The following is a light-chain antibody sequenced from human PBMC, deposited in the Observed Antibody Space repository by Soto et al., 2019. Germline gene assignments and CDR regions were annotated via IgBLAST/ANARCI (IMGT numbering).Light chain of an antibody. CDR1: QGISSY. V-gene: IGKV1-8*01. J-gene: IGKJ4*01. CDR3: QQYYSYPLT. Sequence: AIRMTQSPSSFSASPGDRVTITCRASQGISSYLAWYQQKPGKAPKLLIYAASTLQSGVPSRFSGSGSGTDFTLIISCLQSEDFATYYCQQYYSYPLTFGRGTKVDIK. CDR2: AAS.